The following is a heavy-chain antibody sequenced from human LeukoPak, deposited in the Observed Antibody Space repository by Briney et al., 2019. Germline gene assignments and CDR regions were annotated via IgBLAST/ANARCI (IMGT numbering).Heavy chain of an antibody. J-gene: IGHJ4*02. CDR2: MSTSGST. V-gene: IGHV4-61*02. D-gene: IGHD2-2*01. Sequence: SETLSLTCTVSGDSISSTIYYWSWIRQPAGKGLEWIGRMSTSGSTSYNPSLKSRVTISVDTSKNQFSLNLNSVTAADTAVYYCARHQYQLSALDYWGQGTLVTVSS. CDR3: ARHQYQLSALDY. CDR1: GDSISSTIYY.